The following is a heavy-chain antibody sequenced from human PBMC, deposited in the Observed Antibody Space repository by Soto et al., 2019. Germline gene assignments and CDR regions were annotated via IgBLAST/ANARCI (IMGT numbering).Heavy chain of an antibody. CDR2: ISSSSSYI. V-gene: IGHV3-21*01. CDR3: ARDLYYDSSGYSYYFDF. CDR1: GFTFSSYS. Sequence: EVQLVESGGGLGKPGGSLRLSCAASGFTFSSYSMNWVRQAPGKGLEWVSSISSSSSYIYYADSVKGRFTISRDNAKNSLYLQMNSLRAEDTDVYYCARDLYYDSSGYSYYFDFWGQGTLVTVSS. D-gene: IGHD3-22*01. J-gene: IGHJ4*02.